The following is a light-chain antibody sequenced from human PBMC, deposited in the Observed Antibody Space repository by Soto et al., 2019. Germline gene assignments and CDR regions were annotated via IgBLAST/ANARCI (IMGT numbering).Light chain of an antibody. CDR2: EVS. CDR3: TSYAGSNNLV. J-gene: IGLJ3*02. Sequence: QSALTQPASVSGSPGQSITISCTGTSSDFGSYNYVSWYQQHPGKAPKLIIYEVSKRPSGVPDRFSGSKSGNTASLTVSGLQAEDEADYYCTSYAGSNNLVFAGGTKRHRP. CDR1: SSDFGSYNY. V-gene: IGLV2-8*01.